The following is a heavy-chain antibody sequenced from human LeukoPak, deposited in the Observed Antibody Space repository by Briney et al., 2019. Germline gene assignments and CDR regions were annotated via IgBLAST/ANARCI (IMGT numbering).Heavy chain of an antibody. CDR3: ARSRGSSGTINWFDR. V-gene: IGHV5-51*01. Sequence: GESLKISCETSGYFFTIYWIAWVRQKPGTGLEWMGAIYPEDSDTIYSPSFQGQVAITADRYIRPAYLQLNSLEASDTAMYYCARSRGSSGTINWFDRWGKGTLVTVSS. J-gene: IGHJ5*02. D-gene: IGHD3-10*01. CDR2: IYPEDSDT. CDR1: GYFFTIYW.